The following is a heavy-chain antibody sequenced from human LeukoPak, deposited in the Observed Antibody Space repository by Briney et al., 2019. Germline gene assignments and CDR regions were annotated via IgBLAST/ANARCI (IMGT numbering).Heavy chain of an antibody. CDR2: IYYTGNT. V-gene: IGHV4-39*01. CDR3: ARQTGSGLFILP. CDR1: GGSISTTTNS. J-gene: IGHJ4*02. D-gene: IGHD3/OR15-3a*01. Sequence: SETLSLTCNVSGGSISTTTNSWGWAWIRQSPGKGLEWIGSIYYTGNTYYNASLKSQVSISIDTSKNQFSLRLTSVTAADTAVYFCARQTGSGLFILPGGQGTLVTVSS.